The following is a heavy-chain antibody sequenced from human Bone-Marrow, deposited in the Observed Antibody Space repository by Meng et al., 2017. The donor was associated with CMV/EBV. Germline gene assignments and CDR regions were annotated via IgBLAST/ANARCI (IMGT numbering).Heavy chain of an antibody. CDR1: GFTFSSYS. Sequence: GGSLRLSCAASGFTFSSYSMNWVRQAPGKGLEWVSSISSSSSYIYYADSVKGRFTISRDNAKNSLYLQMNSLRAEDTAVYYCARVPYAQWGNDAFDIWGQGQMVTV. J-gene: IGHJ3*02. D-gene: IGHD1-26*01. CDR3: ARVPYAQWGNDAFDI. CDR2: ISSSSSYI. V-gene: IGHV3-21*01.